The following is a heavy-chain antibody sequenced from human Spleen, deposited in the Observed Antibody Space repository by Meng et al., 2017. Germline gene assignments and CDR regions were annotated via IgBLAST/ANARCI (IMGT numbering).Heavy chain of an antibody. J-gene: IGHJ5*02. D-gene: IGHD2-2*01. Sequence: QVQLVQSGLELKKPGASVKVSCKASGYTFTSYPMNWVRQAPGQGLEWMGWINTNTGNPTYAQGFTGRFVFSLDTSVSTAYLQISSLKAEDTAVYYCARPYCTSTSCYGWFDPWGQGTLVTVSS. CDR1: GYTFTSYP. V-gene: IGHV7-4-1*02. CDR3: ARPYCTSTSCYGWFDP. CDR2: INTNTGNP.